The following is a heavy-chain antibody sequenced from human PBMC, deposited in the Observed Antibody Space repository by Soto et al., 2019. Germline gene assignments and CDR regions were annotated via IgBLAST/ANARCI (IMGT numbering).Heavy chain of an antibody. V-gene: IGHV3-21*01. CDR1: GFTFSSYS. J-gene: IGHJ4*02. CDR2: ISSSSSYI. D-gene: IGHD3-10*01. CDR3: ARGVGPSWSYYNSYFDY. Sequence: EVQLVESGGGLVKPGGSLRLSCAASGFTFSSYSMNWVRQAPGKGLEWVSSISSSSSYIYYADSVKGRFTISRDNAXNXLYLQMNSLRAEDTAVYYCARGVGPSWSYYNSYFDYWGQGTLVTVSS.